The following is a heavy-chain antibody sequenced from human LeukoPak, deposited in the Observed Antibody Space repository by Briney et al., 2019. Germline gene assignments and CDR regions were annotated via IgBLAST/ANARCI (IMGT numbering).Heavy chain of an antibody. CDR2: MNPNSGNT. CDR1: VYTFTTYD. CDR3: ERGRTQSTWSGVF. D-gene: IGHD3-3*01. Sequence: ASVKLSSTPAVYTFTTYDVTTVRQATGQGLEWMGWMNPNSGNTGYAQKFQGRVTMTRNTSISTAYMEVSSLRSEDASVYLCERGRTQSTWSGVFGGEGTLVTVSS. V-gene: IGHV1-8*01. J-gene: IGHJ4*02.